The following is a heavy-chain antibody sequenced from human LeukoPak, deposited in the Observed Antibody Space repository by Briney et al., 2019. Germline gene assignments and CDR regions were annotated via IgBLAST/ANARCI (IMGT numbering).Heavy chain of an antibody. CDR1: GYTFTGYY. D-gene: IGHD3-10*01. CDR2: INPNSGGT. J-gene: IGHJ4*02. CDR3: ATAFKYGSGSYYFDY. Sequence: ASVEVSCKASGYTFTGYYMHWVRQAPGQGLEWMGWINPNSGGTNYAQKFQGRVTMTRDTSISTAYMELSRLRSDDTAVYYCATAFKYGSGSYYFDYWGQGTLVTVSS. V-gene: IGHV1-2*02.